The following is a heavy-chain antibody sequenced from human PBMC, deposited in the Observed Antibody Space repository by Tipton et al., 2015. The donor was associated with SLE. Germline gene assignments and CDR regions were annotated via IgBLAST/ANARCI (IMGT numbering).Heavy chain of an antibody. V-gene: IGHV1-18*01. D-gene: IGHD3-16*01. CDR1: GYTFTSYG. CDR3: ARDHDYGDY. CDR2: ISAYNGDT. J-gene: IGHJ4*02. Sequence: QSGAEVKKPGASVDVSCKASGYTFTSYGISWVRQAPGQGLEWMGWISAYNGDTNYAQNFQGRVTMTTDTSTSTVYMEVRSLTSDDTAVYYCARDHDYGDYWGQGTLVTVSS.